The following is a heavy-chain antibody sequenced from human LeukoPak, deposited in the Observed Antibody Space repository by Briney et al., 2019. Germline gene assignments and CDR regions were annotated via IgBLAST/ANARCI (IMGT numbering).Heavy chain of an antibody. CDR3: ARSDYYNYYYYYGMDV. Sequence: SETLSLTCTVSGGSISSYYWSWIWQPPGKGLEWIGYIYYSGSTNYNPSLKSRVTISVDTSKNQFSLKLSSVTAADTAVYYCARSDYYNYYYYYGMDVWGQGTTVTVSS. D-gene: IGHD4-17*01. J-gene: IGHJ6*02. CDR2: IYYSGST. CDR1: GGSISSYY. V-gene: IGHV4-59*01.